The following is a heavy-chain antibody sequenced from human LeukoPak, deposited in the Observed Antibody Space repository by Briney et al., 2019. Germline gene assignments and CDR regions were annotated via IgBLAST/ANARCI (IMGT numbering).Heavy chain of an antibody. CDR2: ITFTSSTI. Sequence: GGSLRLSCAASGFTFSSYSMTWVRQAPGKGLEWVSYITFTSSTIHHADSVKGRFTISRDNAKSSLYLQMNSLRADDTAVYYCARDRLHYGEYEKTLDYWGQGTLVTVSS. CDR3: ARDRLHYGEYEKTLDY. CDR1: GFTFSSYS. D-gene: IGHD4-17*01. V-gene: IGHV3-48*01. J-gene: IGHJ4*02.